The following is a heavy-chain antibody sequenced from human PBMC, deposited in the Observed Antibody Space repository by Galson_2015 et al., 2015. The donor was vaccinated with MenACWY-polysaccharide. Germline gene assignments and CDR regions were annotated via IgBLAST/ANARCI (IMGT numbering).Heavy chain of an antibody. J-gene: IGHJ6*02. D-gene: IGHD5-24*01. CDR3: AKGGMDYYYYGMDV. CDR2: ISWNSGSI. CDR1: GFTFDDYA. Sequence: SLRLSCAASGFTFDDYAMHWVRQAPGKGLEWVSGISWNSGSIGYADSVKGRFTISRDNAKNSLYLQMNSLRAEDTALYYCAKGGMDYYYYGMDVWGQGTTVTVSS. V-gene: IGHV3-9*01.